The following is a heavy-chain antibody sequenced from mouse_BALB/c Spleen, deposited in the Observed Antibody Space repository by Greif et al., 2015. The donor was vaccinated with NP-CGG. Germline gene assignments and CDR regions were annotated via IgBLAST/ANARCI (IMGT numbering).Heavy chain of an antibody. CDR2: ISSGGSCT. CDR3: TRGGGGPYAMDY. Sequence: EVKLVESGGGLVKPGGSLKLSCAASGFTFSSYTMSWVRQTPEKRLEWVATISSGGSCTYYPDSVKGRFTISRDNAKNTLYLQMSSLKSEDTAMYYCTRGGGGPYAMDYWGQGTSVTVSS. CDR1: GFTFSSYT. J-gene: IGHJ4*01. V-gene: IGHV5-6-4*01.